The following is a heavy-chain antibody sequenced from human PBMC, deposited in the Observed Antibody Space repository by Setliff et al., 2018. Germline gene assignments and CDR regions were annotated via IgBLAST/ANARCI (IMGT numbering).Heavy chain of an antibody. CDR1: GFTFNDHA. V-gene: IGHV3-23*01. D-gene: IGHD3-9*01. CDR3: AKDASYYDILTGANYLDT. J-gene: IGHJ5*02. Sequence: PGGSLRLSCVVSGFTFNDHAMTWVRQTPGKGLEWVSLISDRDDKSYYADFVQGRFTISRDKSNNTVYLQMHSLRAEDTAIYYCAKDASYYDILTGANYLDTWGRGTLVTVSS. CDR2: ISDRDDKS.